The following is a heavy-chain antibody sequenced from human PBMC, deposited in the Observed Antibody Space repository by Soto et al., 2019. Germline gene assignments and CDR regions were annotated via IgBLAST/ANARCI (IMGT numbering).Heavy chain of an antibody. CDR2: ISAYNGNT. J-gene: IGHJ6*02. CDR1: GYTFTSYG. CDR3: ARVPYCSSTSCPEDYYYGMDV. Sequence: QVQLVQSGAEVKKPGASVKVSCKASGYTFTSYGISWVRQAPGQGLEWMGWISAYNGNTNYAQKLQGRVTMTTDTSTSTAYMELRSLRSDDTAVYYCARVPYCSSTSCPEDYYYGMDVWGQGTTVTVSS. V-gene: IGHV1-18*04. D-gene: IGHD2-2*01.